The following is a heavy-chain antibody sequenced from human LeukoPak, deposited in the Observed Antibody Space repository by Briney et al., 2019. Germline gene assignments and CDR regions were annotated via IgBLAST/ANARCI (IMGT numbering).Heavy chain of an antibody. CDR2: INPNSGGT. D-gene: IGHD3-22*01. Sequence: ASVKVSCKASGYTFTGYYMHWVRQAPGQGLEWMGRINPNSGGTNYAQKFQGRVTMTRDTAISPAYMELSRLRSDDTAVYYCAREYYYDSSGYTQTAGYWGQGTLVTVSS. V-gene: IGHV1-2*06. CDR3: AREYYYDSSGYTQTAGY. CDR1: GYTFTGYY. J-gene: IGHJ4*02.